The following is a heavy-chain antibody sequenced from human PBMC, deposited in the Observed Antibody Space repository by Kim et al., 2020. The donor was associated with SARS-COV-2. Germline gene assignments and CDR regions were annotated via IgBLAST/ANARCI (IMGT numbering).Heavy chain of an antibody. CDR1: GFTFSSYA. Sequence: GGSLRLSCAASGFTFSSYAMSWARQAPGKGLEWVSAIDGSAIKTHYADSVKGRFIISRDNYRNTLYLQMNSLRTEDTAVYYCANDKEYIYGSWGQGTLVTVSS. V-gene: IGHV3-23*05. CDR2: IDGSAIKT. CDR3: ANDKEYIYGS. D-gene: IGHD3-10*01. J-gene: IGHJ4*02.